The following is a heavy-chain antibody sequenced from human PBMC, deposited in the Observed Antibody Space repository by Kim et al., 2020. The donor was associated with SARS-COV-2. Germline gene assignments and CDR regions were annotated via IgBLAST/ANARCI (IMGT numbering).Heavy chain of an antibody. V-gene: IGHV2-5*01. CDR3: AHRPYIHACYDY. J-gene: IGHJ4*02. D-gene: IGHD2-21*01. Sequence: RSSPSLKSRLTITKDTSKNQVVLTMTNMDPVDTATYYCAHRPYIHACYDYWGQGTLVTVSS.